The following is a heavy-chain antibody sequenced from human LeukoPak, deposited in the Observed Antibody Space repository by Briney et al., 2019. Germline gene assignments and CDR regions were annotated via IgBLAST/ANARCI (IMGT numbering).Heavy chain of an antibody. D-gene: IGHD2-2*01. V-gene: IGHV4-4*07. CDR1: GGSLSSYY. Sequence: SETLSLTCTVSGGSLSSYYWSWIRQPAGKGLEWIGRIYTSGSTNYNPSLKSRVTMSVDTSKNQFSLKLSSVTAADTAVYYCARDRGCSSTSCYLGWFDPWGQGTLVTVSS. CDR2: IYTSGST. CDR3: ARDRGCSSTSCYLGWFDP. J-gene: IGHJ5*02.